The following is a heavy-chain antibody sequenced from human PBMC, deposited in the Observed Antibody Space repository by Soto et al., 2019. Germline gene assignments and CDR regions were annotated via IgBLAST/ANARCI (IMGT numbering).Heavy chain of an antibody. Sequence: ASVKVSCKASGYLFTAYSMHWVRLAPGQGLEWMGVVNLSGGSTKYAQNFQGRVTMTRDTSTTTIYMELSSLRSDDTAIYYCAREENCSGGTCYSEYFHRWGQGTLVTVSS. CDR1: GYLFTAYS. V-gene: IGHV1-46*01. CDR3: AREENCSGGTCYSEYFHR. D-gene: IGHD2-15*01. CDR2: VNLSGGST. J-gene: IGHJ1*01.